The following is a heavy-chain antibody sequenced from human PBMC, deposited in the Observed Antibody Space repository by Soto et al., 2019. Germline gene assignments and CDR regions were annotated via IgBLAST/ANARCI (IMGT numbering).Heavy chain of an antibody. V-gene: IGHV1-46*01. J-gene: IGHJ4*02. CDR2: INPSGGST. D-gene: IGHD3-22*01. CDR3: AREHNPSITMIVVAHFEY. CDR1: GDTFPSFG. Sequence: GASVKASSKASGDTFPSFGISRARHAPGQALERMGIINPSGGSTTYAQNFQGKVTMTRDTSTSTVYMELSSLRSEDTAVYYFAREHNPSITMIVVAHFEYWGQGTLVTVSS.